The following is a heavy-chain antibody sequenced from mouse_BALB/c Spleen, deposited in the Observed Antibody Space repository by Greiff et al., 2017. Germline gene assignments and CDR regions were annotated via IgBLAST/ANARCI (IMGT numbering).Heavy chain of an antibody. Sequence: EVMLVESGGDLVKPGGSLKLSCAASGFTFSSYGMSWVRQTPDKRLEWVATISSGGSYTYYPDSVKGRFTISRDNAKNTLYLQMSSLKSEDTAMYYCARQRTNYYAMDYWGQGTSVTVSS. V-gene: IGHV5-6*02. J-gene: IGHJ4*01. CDR2: ISSGGSYT. CDR1: GFTFSSYG. CDR3: ARQRTNYYAMDY.